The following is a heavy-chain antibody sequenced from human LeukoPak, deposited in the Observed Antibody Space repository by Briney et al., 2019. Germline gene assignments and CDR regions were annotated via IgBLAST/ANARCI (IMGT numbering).Heavy chain of an antibody. CDR1: GDSVSSNSAA. Sequence: SQTLSLTCAISGDSVSSNSAASNWIRQSPPRGLEWLGRTYYRSKWYNDYAVSVKSRITINPDTSKNQFSLQLNSVTPEDTAVYYCARDRLIPGLQWLVLSDWGQGTLVTVSS. V-gene: IGHV6-1*01. D-gene: IGHD6-19*01. CDR2: TYYRSKWYN. CDR3: ARDRLIPGLQWLVLSD. J-gene: IGHJ4*02.